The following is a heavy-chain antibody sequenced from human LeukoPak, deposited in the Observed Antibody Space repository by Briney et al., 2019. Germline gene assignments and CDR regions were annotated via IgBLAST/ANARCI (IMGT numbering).Heavy chain of an antibody. J-gene: IGHJ4*02. CDR1: GFSLNSNAVG. Sequence: SGPTLVNPTQTLTLTCTFSGFSLNSNAVGVGWIRQPPGKALEWLALIYWDDDKRYRPYLKSRLTITKDTSKNQVVLTMTNMDPVDTATYYCAHRPGRGIPAAHWGQGILVTVSS. V-gene: IGHV2-5*02. CDR3: AHRPGRGIPAAH. CDR2: IYWDDDK. D-gene: IGHD2-21*01.